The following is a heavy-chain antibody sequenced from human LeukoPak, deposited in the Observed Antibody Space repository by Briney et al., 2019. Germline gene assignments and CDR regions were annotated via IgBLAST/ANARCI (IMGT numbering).Heavy chain of an antibody. V-gene: IGHV5-51*01. CDR1: GYSFTSYW. Sequence: PGESLKISCKGSGYSFTSYWIGWVRQMPGKGLEWMGIIYPGDSDTRYSPSCQGQVTISADKSISTAYLQWSSLKASDTAMYYCARWRITIFGVAIPGAFDIWGQGTMVTVSS. CDR2: IYPGDSDT. J-gene: IGHJ3*02. CDR3: ARWRITIFGVAIPGAFDI. D-gene: IGHD3-3*01.